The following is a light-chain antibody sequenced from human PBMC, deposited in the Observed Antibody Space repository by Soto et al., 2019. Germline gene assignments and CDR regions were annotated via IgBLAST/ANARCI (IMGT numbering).Light chain of an antibody. CDR2: DAS. V-gene: IGKV3-11*01. Sequence: DIVLTQSPSTLSLSPGDRATLSCRASQSVSSYLAWYQQKPGQAPRLLIYDASNRATGIPARFSGSGSGTDFTLTISSLEPEDFAVYYCQQRSNWFTFGGGTKVEIK. CDR1: QSVSSY. CDR3: QQRSNWFT. J-gene: IGKJ4*01.